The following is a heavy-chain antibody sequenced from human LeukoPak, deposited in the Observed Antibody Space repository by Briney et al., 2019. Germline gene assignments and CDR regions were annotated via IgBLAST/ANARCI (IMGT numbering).Heavy chain of an antibody. CDR2: IYTSGST. Sequence: PSETLSLTCTVSGGSISPYYWNWIRQPAGKGLEWIGCIYTSGSTNYNPSLKSRVTMSLDTSKNQFSLKLSSVTAADTAVYYCARDSGIATWGVWGLGTTVTVSS. J-gene: IGHJ6*02. CDR3: ARDSGIATWGV. CDR1: GGSISPYY. V-gene: IGHV4-4*07. D-gene: IGHD6-13*01.